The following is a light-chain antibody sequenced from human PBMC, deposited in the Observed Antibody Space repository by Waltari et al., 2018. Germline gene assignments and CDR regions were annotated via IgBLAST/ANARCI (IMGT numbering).Light chain of an antibody. CDR3: CSYAGSYTYV. CDR2: DVS. CDR1: SSDVGGYNY. V-gene: IGLV2-11*01. J-gene: IGLJ1*01. Sequence: QSALTQPRPVSGSPGQSVTISCTGTSSDVGGYNYVSWYQQHPGKAPKLMIYDVSKRPSVVPDRFSGSKSCNTASLTISGLQAEDEADYYCCSYAGSYTYVFGTGTKVTVL.